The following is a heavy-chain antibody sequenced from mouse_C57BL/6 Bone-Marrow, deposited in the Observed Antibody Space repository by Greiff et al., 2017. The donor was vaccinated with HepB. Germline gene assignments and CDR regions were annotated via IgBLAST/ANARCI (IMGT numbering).Heavy chain of an antibody. D-gene: IGHD2-4*01. CDR1: GFNIKDDY. V-gene: IGHV14-4*01. Sequence: EVQLQQSGAELVRPGASVKLSCTASGFNIKDDYMHWVKQRPEQGLEWIGWIDPENGDTEYASKFQGKATITADTSSNTAYLQLSSLTSEDTAVYYCTTHDYDGAWFAYWGQGTLVTVSA. CDR2: IDPENGDT. J-gene: IGHJ3*01. CDR3: TTHDYDGAWFAY.